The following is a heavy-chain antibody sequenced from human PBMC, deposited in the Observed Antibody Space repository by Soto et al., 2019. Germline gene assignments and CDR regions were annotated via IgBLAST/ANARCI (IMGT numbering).Heavy chain of an antibody. D-gene: IGHD3-22*01. V-gene: IGHV4-61*01. CDR3: ARSSSAYSQYYFDY. CDR1: GDSVSSASYF. CDR2: VSYTGNN. J-gene: IGHJ4*02. Sequence: QVQLQESGPGLVKPSETLSLTCAVSGDSVSSASYFWSWIRQPPGKGLEWIGYVSYTGNNNQKPSLRSRVTMSVDPSQNRFSLRLTSVTAADTAVYYCARSSSAYSQYYFDYWGPGTLVTVSS.